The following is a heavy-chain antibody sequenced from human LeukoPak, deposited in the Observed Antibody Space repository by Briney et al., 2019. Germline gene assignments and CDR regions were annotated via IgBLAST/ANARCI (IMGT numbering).Heavy chain of an antibody. Sequence: ASVKVSCKVSGYSLTELSMHWVRQAPGKGLEWMGGFDPEDDETIYAQKFQGRVTMTEDTSTDTAYMELSSLRSDDTAVYYCARDGQTSDYVWGSYRFPYYGMDVWGQGTTVTVSS. J-gene: IGHJ6*02. CDR1: GYSLTELS. V-gene: IGHV1-24*01. D-gene: IGHD3-16*02. CDR3: ARDGQTSDYVWGSYRFPYYGMDV. CDR2: FDPEDDET.